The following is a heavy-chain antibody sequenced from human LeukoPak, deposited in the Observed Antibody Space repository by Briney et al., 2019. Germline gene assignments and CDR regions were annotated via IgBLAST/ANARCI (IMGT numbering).Heavy chain of an antibody. D-gene: IGHD3-10*01. CDR2: VFYSGNT. V-gene: IGHV4-61*08. J-gene: IGHJ3*02. CDR1: GGSISSGDYY. Sequence: SETLSLTCTVSGGSISSGDYYWNWIRQAPGKGLEWIGYVFYSGNTYYNPSLRGRVTISIDTSKSQFSLNLSSVTAADTAVYYCASFVLLWFGELPEHAFDIWGQGTMVTVSS. CDR3: ASFVLLWFGELPEHAFDI.